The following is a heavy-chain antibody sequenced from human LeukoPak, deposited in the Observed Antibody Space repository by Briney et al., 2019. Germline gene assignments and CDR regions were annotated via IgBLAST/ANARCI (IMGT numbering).Heavy chain of an antibody. CDR3: ARDLDGV. CDR1: GFTFDDYA. V-gene: IGHV3-23*01. Sequence: PGGSLRLSCAASGFTFDDYAMHWVRQAPGKGLEWVSIISGSDGHIYYADFVKGRFTISRDNTKNTLYLQMTSLRADDTAEYYCARDLDGVWGQGTLVTVSS. J-gene: IGHJ4*02. CDR2: ISGSDGHI.